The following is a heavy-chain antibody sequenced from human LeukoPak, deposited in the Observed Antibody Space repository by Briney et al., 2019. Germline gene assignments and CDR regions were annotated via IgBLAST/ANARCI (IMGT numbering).Heavy chain of an antibody. J-gene: IGHJ4*02. CDR3: ARRTDSSGYYSEIDY. Sequence: GESLKISCKGSGHSFTSYWIGWVRQMPGKGLEWMGIIYPGDSDTRYSPSFQGQVTISADKSISTAYLQWSSLKASDTAMYYCARRTDSSGYYSEIDYWGQGTLVTVSS. D-gene: IGHD3-22*01. V-gene: IGHV5-51*01. CDR2: IYPGDSDT. CDR1: GHSFTSYW.